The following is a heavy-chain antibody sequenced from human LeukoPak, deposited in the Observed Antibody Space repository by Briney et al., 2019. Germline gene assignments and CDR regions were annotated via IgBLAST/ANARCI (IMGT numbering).Heavy chain of an antibody. J-gene: IGHJ4*02. CDR1: GSSIGTYS. D-gene: IGHD3-3*01. CDR3: ARDWARITIFGAQKGYFDY. V-gene: IGHV4-4*09. Sequence: SETLSLTCTVSGSSIGTYSWSWIRQPPGKGLEWVGYIYTTGSTHYNPSLKSRVTMSLDTSNNQLSPRPSSVTAADTAVYYCARDWARITIFGAQKGYFDYWGQGTLVTVSS. CDR2: IYTTGST.